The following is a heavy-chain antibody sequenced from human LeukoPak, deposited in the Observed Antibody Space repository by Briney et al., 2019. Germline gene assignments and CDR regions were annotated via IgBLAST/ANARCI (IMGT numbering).Heavy chain of an antibody. CDR3: AREGWDL. Sequence: SETLSLTCTVSGASLNSGGYYWNWIRQPPGKEPEWIGYIYYSGSTNYNRSLKSRVTISVDTSKNQFSLKLTSATAADTAVYYCAREGWDLWGRGTLVTVSS. CDR1: GASLNSGGYY. CDR2: IYYSGST. V-gene: IGHV4-61*08. J-gene: IGHJ2*01. D-gene: IGHD2-15*01.